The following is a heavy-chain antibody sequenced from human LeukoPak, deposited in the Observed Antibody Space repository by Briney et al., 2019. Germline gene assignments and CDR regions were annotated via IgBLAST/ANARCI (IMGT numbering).Heavy chain of an antibody. CDR3: ASSGYSYAHWAPDAFDI. J-gene: IGHJ3*02. CDR1: GGSISSGGYY. CDR2: IYYSGST. D-gene: IGHD5-18*01. Sequence: SETLSLTCTVSGGSISSGGYYWSWIRQHPGKGLEWIGYIYYSGSTYYNPSLKSRVTISVDTSKNQFSLKLSSVTAADTAVYYCASSGYSYAHWAPDAFDIWGQATMVTVSS. V-gene: IGHV4-31*03.